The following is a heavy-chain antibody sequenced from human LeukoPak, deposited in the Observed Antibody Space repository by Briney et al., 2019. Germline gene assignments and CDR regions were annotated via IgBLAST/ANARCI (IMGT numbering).Heavy chain of an antibody. CDR3: ATLKWFGDYNWFDP. V-gene: IGHV4-59*08. D-gene: IGHD3-10*01. J-gene: IGHJ5*02. CDR2: IYYSGST. Sequence: SETLSLTCTVSGGSISSYYWSWIRQPPGKGLEWIGYIYYSGSTNYNPSLKSRVTISVDMSKNQFSLKLSSVTAADTAVYYCATLKWFGDYNWFDPWGQGTLVTVSS. CDR1: GGSISSYY.